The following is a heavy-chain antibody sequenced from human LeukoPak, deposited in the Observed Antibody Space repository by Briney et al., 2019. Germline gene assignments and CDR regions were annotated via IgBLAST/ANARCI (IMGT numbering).Heavy chain of an antibody. V-gene: IGHV3-30*18. Sequence: GRSLRLSCAASGFTFSSYGMHWVRQAPGKGLEWVAVTSYDGSNKYYADSVKGRFTISRDNSRNTLYLEMNSLRAEDTAAYYCAKKAPGADWSLVYWGQGTLVTVSS. CDR3: AKKAPGADWSLVY. D-gene: IGHD1-1*01. J-gene: IGHJ4*02. CDR1: GFTFSSYG. CDR2: TSYDGSNK.